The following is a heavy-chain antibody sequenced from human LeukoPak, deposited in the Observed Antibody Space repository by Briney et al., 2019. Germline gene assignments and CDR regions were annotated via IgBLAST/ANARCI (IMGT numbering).Heavy chain of an antibody. V-gene: IGHV1-2*02. Sequence: ASVKVSCRASGYTFTDYYIHWVRQAPGQGLEWMGWINPDNGGTNYAQKFQGRVTITRDTSIRTVYMDLSRLRSNDTAVFYCTREARVGNWFDPWGQGTQVTVSS. CDR2: INPDNGGT. CDR1: GYTFTDYY. D-gene: IGHD2-2*01. J-gene: IGHJ5*02. CDR3: TREARVGNWFDP.